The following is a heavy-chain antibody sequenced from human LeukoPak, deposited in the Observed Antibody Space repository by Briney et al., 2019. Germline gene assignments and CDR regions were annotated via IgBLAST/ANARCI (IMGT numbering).Heavy chain of an antibody. V-gene: IGHV4-59*12. CDR1: GGSISSYY. D-gene: IGHD1-26*01. CDR3: ARDMGAIGP. CDR2: IYYSGST. Sequence: NPSETLSLTCTVSGGSISSYYWSWIRQPPGKGLEWIGYIYYSGSTNYNPSLKSRVTISVDTSKNQFSLKLSSVTAADTAVYYCARDMGAIGPGGQGTLVTVSS. J-gene: IGHJ4*02.